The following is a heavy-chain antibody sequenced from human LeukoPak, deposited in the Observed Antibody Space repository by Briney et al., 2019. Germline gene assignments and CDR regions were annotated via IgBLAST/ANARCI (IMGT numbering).Heavy chain of an antibody. CDR3: ARAPRYSSSWYYYYMDV. V-gene: IGHV3-7*01. CDR2: IKQDGSVV. CDR1: GFTFSSYW. J-gene: IGHJ6*03. Sequence: GGSLRLSCAASGFTFSSYWMSWVRQTPGKGLEWVANIKQDGSVVQYVDSVRGRFTISRDNAKNSLYLQMSSLRAEDTAVYYCARAPRYSSSWYYYYMDVWGKGTTVTVSS. D-gene: IGHD6-13*01.